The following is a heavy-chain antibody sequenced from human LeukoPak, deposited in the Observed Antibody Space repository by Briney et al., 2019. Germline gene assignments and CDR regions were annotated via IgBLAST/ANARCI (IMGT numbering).Heavy chain of an antibody. V-gene: IGHV3-30*02. CDR3: AKPSGFGPAPNDY. CDR2: IRYDGSSK. CDR1: GVTFSNYG. J-gene: IGHJ4*02. Sequence: GGSLRLSCAASGVTFSNYGMHWVRQAPGKGLEWVAFIRYDGSSKEYADSVKGRFTISRDNSKNTLYLQMNSLRADDTAVYFCAKPSGFGPAPNDYWGQGTLVTVSS. D-gene: IGHD3-16*01.